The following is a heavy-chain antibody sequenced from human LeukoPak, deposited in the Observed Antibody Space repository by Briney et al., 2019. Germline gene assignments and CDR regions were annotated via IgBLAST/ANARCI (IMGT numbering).Heavy chain of an antibody. D-gene: IGHD3-9*01. CDR2: VKYDGSTT. J-gene: IGHJ4*02. CDR1: GFTFSADW. V-gene: IGHV3-74*01. Sequence: GGSLRLSCAVSGFTFSADWVHGSRQAPGKGLVWVSRVKYDGSTTTYADSVKGRFTIYRDNAKNIQYLQMNSLRVEDTAVYDCAKDLDWLLCDYGGQGTLVTVSS. CDR3: AKDLDWLLCDY.